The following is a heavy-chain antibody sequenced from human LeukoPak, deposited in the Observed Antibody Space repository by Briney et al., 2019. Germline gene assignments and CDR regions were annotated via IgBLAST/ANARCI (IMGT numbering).Heavy chain of an antibody. D-gene: IGHD2/OR15-2a*01. V-gene: IGHV3-23*01. CDR1: GFSFSSNT. J-gene: IGHJ4*02. Sequence: GGSLRLSCAGSGFSFSSNTMSWVRQAPGRGLEWVSAISNNGGRTDYADSVKGRFTISRDNSKSTLYLHMDSLRAEDTAVYYCARDEDTSALSEYWGQGTLVTVSA. CDR3: ARDEDTSALSEY. CDR2: ISNNGGRT.